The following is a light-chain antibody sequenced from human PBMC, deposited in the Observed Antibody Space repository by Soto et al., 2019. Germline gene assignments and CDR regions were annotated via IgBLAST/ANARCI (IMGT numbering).Light chain of an antibody. CDR3: QQYHFFWT. CDR2: HAS. J-gene: IGKJ1*01. V-gene: IGKV1-5*01. Sequence: DIQMTQSPSTLSASVGDRVTVTCRASRSINTWLAWYQQKPGNAPKLLLHHASILESGVPSRFSGSGSGTEFTLTISNLQPDDFATYYCQQYHFFWTFGQGTKVEIK. CDR1: RSINTW.